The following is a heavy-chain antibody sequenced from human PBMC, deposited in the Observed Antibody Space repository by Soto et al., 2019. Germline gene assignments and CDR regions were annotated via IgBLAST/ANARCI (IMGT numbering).Heavy chain of an antibody. CDR1: GFTFSSYA. Sequence: GSLRLSCAASGFTFSSYAMSWVRQAPGKGLEWVSVISGSGGNFYYADSVKGRFTISRDNSRNTLYLQMTSLRADDTAVYFCVRDFDCWGQGTLVTVSS. V-gene: IGHV3-23*01. CDR3: VRDFDC. CDR2: ISGSGGNF. J-gene: IGHJ4*02.